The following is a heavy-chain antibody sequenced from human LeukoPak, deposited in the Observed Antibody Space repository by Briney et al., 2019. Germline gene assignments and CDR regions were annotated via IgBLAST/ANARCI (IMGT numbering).Heavy chain of an antibody. D-gene: IGHD6-19*01. CDR3: ARDEGEQWQPLDY. J-gene: IGHJ4*02. CDR1: GFTFGNYL. CDR2: IHYDGSKS. V-gene: IGHV3-74*01. Sequence: GWSVSVSCVASGFTFGNYLMHWVGQAAGKGLVWVSRIHYDGSKSIYADSVKGRFTISRDNAKNTLCLQMDSLTDEDTAVYYCARDEGEQWQPLDYWGQGTLVTVSS.